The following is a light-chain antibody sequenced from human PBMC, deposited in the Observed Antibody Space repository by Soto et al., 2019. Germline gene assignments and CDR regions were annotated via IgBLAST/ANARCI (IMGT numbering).Light chain of an antibody. J-gene: IGKJ4*01. CDR3: QQYGSSPLT. V-gene: IGKV3-11*01. CDR2: DTS. CDR1: QSVSSY. Sequence: VLTQSPATLSLSPGERATLSCRASQSVSSYLAWYQQKPGQAPRLLIYDTSNRATGVPGRVSGSGSGTDFTLTISSLEPEDFAVYYCQQYGSSPLTFGGGTKVDIK.